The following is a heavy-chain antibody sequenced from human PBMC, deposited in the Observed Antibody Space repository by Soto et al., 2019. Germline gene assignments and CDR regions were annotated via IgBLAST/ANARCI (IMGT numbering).Heavy chain of an antibody. CDR2: VSYDGSKT. CDR1: GFTFSSNG. D-gene: IGHD3-22*01. Sequence: QVQLVESGGGVVQPGRSLRLTCAASGFTFSSNGMHWVRQAPSKGLEWVALVSYDGSKTYYADSVRGRFTISRDNSENTLYLQMNSLRAEDTAVYYCARWVGGSMYDNSGKYDSWGQGTLVTVSS. J-gene: IGHJ5*01. CDR3: ARWVGGSMYDNSGKYDS. V-gene: IGHV3-30*03.